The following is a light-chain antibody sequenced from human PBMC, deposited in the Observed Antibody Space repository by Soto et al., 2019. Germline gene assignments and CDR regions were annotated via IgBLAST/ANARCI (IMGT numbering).Light chain of an antibody. CDR1: QSISSW. V-gene: IGKV1-5*03. CDR3: QHYNSQPET. Sequence: DIQMTQSPSTLSAYVGDRVTITCRASQSISSWLAWYQQKPGTAPKLLIYKASSLKSGVPSRFSGSGSGTEFPLTISSLQPDDFATYFCQHYNSQPETFGQGTKVNI. J-gene: IGKJ1*01. CDR2: KAS.